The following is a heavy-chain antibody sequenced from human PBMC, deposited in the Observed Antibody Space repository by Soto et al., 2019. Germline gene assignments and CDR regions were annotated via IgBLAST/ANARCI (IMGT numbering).Heavy chain of an antibody. CDR3: ARIITGYSSSWPHYYYGMDV. D-gene: IGHD6-13*01. J-gene: IGHJ6*02. Sequence: QVQLQESGPGLVKPSQTLSLTCTVSGGSISSGGYYWSWIRQHPGKGLEWIGYIYYSGSTYYNPSLKSRVTISVDTSKNQFALKLSSVTAADTAVYYCARIITGYSSSWPHYYYGMDVWGQGTTVTVSS. CDR2: IYYSGST. V-gene: IGHV4-31*03. CDR1: GGSISSGGYY.